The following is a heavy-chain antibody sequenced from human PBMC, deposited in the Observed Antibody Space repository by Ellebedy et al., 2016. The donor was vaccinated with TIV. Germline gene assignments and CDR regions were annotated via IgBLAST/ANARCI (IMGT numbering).Heavy chain of an antibody. V-gene: IGHV4-4*07. J-gene: IGHJ4*02. CDR3: ARQRGTSIEDRHIFEQ. D-gene: IGHD6-25*01. CDR1: GDSIRSFY. Sequence: GSLRLSXSVSGDSIRSFYWSWVRQSAGKGLEFIGRLYNTAGAFYHPSLKGRVTMSLDTSKNQFSLNLTSVTAADTAVYFCARQRGTSIEDRHIFEQWGQGTLVTVSS. CDR2: LYNTAGA.